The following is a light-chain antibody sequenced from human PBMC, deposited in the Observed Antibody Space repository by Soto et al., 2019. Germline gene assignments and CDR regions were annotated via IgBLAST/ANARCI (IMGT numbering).Light chain of an antibody. CDR1: QNPGTLY. J-gene: IGKJ1*01. Sequence: EIMLTVSPGTLSFSPGGSSTLSCRASQNPGTLYLAWFQQKSGQAPRLLIYSASRRATGIPDRFTGSGSETDFTLTINRVQSEDFAVYFCQQYAGSPRTFGQGTKVDIK. V-gene: IGKV3-20*01. CDR2: SAS. CDR3: QQYAGSPRT.